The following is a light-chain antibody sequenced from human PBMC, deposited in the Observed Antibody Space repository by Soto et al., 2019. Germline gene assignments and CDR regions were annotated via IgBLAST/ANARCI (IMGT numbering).Light chain of an antibody. CDR3: SSYTTRSTVV. J-gene: IGLJ3*02. CDR1: SSDVGSYNY. V-gene: IGLV2-14*01. Sequence: QSALTQAASVSGSPGQSITISCTGTSSDVGSYNYVSWYQQHPGKVPKLMIYEVSNRPSGVSNRFTGSKSGNTASLTISWLQAEDEADYYCSSYTTRSTVVFGGGTKLTVL. CDR2: EVS.